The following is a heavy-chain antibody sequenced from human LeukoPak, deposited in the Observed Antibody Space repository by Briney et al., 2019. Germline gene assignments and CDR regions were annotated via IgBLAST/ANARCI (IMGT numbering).Heavy chain of an antibody. V-gene: IGHV1-69*13. CDR3: ASLRITMVRGVIGPGTFDY. D-gene: IGHD3-10*01. CDR1: GGTFSSYA. CDR2: IIPIFGTA. Sequence: ASVTVSCKASGGTFSSYAISWVRQAPGQGLEWMGGIIPIFGTANYAQKFQGRVTITADESTSTAYMELSSLRSEDTAVYYCASLRITMVRGVIGPGTFDYWGQGTLVTVSS. J-gene: IGHJ4*02.